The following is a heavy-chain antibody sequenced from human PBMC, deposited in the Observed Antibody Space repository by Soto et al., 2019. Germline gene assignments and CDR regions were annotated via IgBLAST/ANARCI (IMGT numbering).Heavy chain of an antibody. CDR2: IYYSGST. CDR1: GGSVSSGSYY. Sequence: PSETLSLTCTVSGGSVSSGSYYWSWIRQPPGKGLEWIGYIYYSGSTNYNPSLKSRVTISVDTSKNQFSLKLSSVTAADTAVYYCARVRYSSSWYFDYWGQGTLVTVS. D-gene: IGHD6-13*01. J-gene: IGHJ4*02. V-gene: IGHV4-61*01. CDR3: ARVRYSSSWYFDY.